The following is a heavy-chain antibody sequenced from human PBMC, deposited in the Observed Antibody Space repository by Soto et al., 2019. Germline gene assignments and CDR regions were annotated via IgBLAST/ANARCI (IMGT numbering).Heavy chain of an antibody. Sequence: SETLSLTCTVSGGSISSSSYYWGWIRQPPGKGLEWIGSIYYSGSTYYNPSLKSRVTISVDTSKNQFSLKLSSVTAADTAVYYCARQGTSGYSYGWSMDVWGQGTTVTVS. J-gene: IGHJ6*02. CDR3: ARQGTSGYSYGWSMDV. D-gene: IGHD5-18*01. CDR2: IYYSGST. CDR1: GGSISSSSYY. V-gene: IGHV4-39*01.